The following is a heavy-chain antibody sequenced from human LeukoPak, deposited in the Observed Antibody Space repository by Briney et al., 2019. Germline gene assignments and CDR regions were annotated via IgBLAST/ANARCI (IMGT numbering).Heavy chain of an antibody. J-gene: IGHJ5*02. Sequence: SETLSLTCTVSGYSISSGYYWGWIRQPPGKGLEWIGSIYHSGSTYYNPSLKSRVTISIDTSKNQFSLKLSSVTAADTAVYYCAGEGFGSGTHWFDPWGQGTLVTVSS. V-gene: IGHV4-38-2*02. CDR1: GYSISSGYY. CDR3: AGEGFGSGTHWFDP. D-gene: IGHD3-10*01. CDR2: IYHSGST.